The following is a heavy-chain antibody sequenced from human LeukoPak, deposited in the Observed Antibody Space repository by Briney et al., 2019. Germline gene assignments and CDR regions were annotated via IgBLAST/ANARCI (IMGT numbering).Heavy chain of an antibody. CDR2: INQDGSEK. D-gene: IGHD6-13*01. CDR1: GFTFSTYW. Sequence: GGSLRLSCAASGFTFSTYWMSWVRQAPGKGLEWVANINQDGSEKYYVDSVKGRFTISRDNAKNSLSLQMNSLRDEDTAMYYCARDGLKWQQLGTRYWGQGTLVTVSS. CDR3: ARDGLKWQQLGTRY. J-gene: IGHJ4*02. V-gene: IGHV3-7*03.